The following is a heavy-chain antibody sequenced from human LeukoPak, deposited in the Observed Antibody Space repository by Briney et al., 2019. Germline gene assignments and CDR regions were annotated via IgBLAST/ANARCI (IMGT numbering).Heavy chain of an antibody. J-gene: IGHJ6*03. CDR1: GGTFSSYA. V-gene: IGHV1-69*13. D-gene: IGHD6-13*01. Sequence: VASVKVSCKASGGTFSSYAISWVRQAPGQGLEWMGGIIPIFGTANYAQKFQGRVTITADESTSTAYMELSSLRSEDTAVYYCARGWVAAAEEVGYYYYYYMDVWGKGTTVTVSS. CDR2: IIPIFGTA. CDR3: ARGWVAAAEEVGYYYYYYMDV.